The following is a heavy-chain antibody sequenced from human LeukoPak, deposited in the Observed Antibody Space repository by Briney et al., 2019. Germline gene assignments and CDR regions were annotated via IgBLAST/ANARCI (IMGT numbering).Heavy chain of an antibody. Sequence: GGSLRLSCAASGFTFSIYEMNWVRQAPGKGPEWVSSSSGSTIYYADSVKGRFTISRDNAKNSLYLQMNSLRAEDTAIYYCAREDSSGLDYWGQGTLVTVSS. D-gene: IGHD6-19*01. V-gene: IGHV3-48*03. CDR1: GFTFSIYE. CDR3: AREDSSGLDY. J-gene: IGHJ4*02. CDR2: SSSGSTI.